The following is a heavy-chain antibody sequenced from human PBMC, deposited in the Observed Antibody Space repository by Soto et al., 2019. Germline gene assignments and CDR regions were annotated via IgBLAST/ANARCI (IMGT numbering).Heavy chain of an antibody. CDR1: GGSISSGDYY. V-gene: IGHV4-30-4*01. Sequence: SETLSLTYTVSGGSISSGDYYWSWIRQPPGKGLEWIGYIYYSGSTYYNPSLKSRVTISVDTSKNQFSLKLSSVTAADTAVYYCASIVVVTAIPYWGQGTLVTVSS. CDR3: ASIVVVTAIPY. CDR2: IYYSGST. D-gene: IGHD2-21*02. J-gene: IGHJ4*02.